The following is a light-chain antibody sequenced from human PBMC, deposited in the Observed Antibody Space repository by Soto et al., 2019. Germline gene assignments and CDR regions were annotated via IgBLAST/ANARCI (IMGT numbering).Light chain of an antibody. J-gene: IGKJ1*01. V-gene: IGKV4-1*01. Sequence: IVMTQSPDSLAVSLGEMATFNCKSSQSILDRSKNKYYLAWYQQKSGQPPKLLIYWASLRESGVPDRFTDSGSGTDFTLTISSLQAEDVAVYYCQQYFTSPWTFGQGTKVDIK. CDR1: QSILDRSKNKYY. CDR3: QQYFTSPWT. CDR2: WAS.